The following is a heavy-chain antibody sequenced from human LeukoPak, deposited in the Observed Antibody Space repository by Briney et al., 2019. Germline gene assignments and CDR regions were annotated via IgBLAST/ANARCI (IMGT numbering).Heavy chain of an antibody. CDR1: GGSISSYY. CDR3: ARESYYDSSDFNPFDY. CDR2: IYYSGST. J-gene: IGHJ4*02. V-gene: IGHV4-59*12. D-gene: IGHD3-22*01. Sequence: PSETLSLTCTVSGGSISSYYWSWIRQPPGKGLEWIGYIYYSGSTNYNPSLKSRVTISVDTSKNQFSLKLSSVTAADTAVYYCARESYYDSSDFNPFDYWGQGTLVTVSS.